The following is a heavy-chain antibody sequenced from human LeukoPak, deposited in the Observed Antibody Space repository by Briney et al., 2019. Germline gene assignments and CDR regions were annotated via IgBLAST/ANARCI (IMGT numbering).Heavy chain of an antibody. J-gene: IGHJ4*02. D-gene: IGHD2-2*01. CDR1: GGSLSSYY. CDR3: ARHGFIEHCSPTSCYRPFDY. Sequence: PSGTLSLTCSVSGGSLSSYYWSWVRQPPGQGREWVGYVYKSGSTNYNPSLKSRVTISVDMSKNQFSLKLSSVTAADTAVFYCARHGFIEHCSPTSCYRPFDYWGQGTRVTVSS. CDR2: VYKSGST. V-gene: IGHV4-59*08.